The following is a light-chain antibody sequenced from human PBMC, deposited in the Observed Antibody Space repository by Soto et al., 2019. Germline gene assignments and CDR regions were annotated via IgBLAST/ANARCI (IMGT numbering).Light chain of an antibody. J-gene: IGKJ3*01. V-gene: IGKV3-20*01. CDR1: QSVRSSY. CDR3: QQYGSSPGFT. Sequence: EIVLTQSPGTLSLSPGERATLSCRASQSVRSSYLAWYQQKPGQAPRLLIYGASSRATGIPDRFSGSGSGTDFTLTISRLEPEHFAVYYCQQYGSSPGFTFGPGTKVDIK. CDR2: GAS.